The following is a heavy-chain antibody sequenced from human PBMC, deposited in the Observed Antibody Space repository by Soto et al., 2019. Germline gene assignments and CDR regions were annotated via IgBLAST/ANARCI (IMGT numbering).Heavy chain of an antibody. V-gene: IGHV4-59*08. CDR1: GGSISSYY. CDR3: ARGVSAAGTRPEYFQH. Sequence: SETLSLTCTVSGGSISSYYWSWIRQPPGKGLEWIGYIYYSGSTNYNPSLKSRVTISVDTSKNQFSLKLSSVTAADTAVYYCARGVSAAGTRPEYFQHWSQGTLVTVSS. D-gene: IGHD6-13*01. CDR2: IYYSGST. J-gene: IGHJ1*01.